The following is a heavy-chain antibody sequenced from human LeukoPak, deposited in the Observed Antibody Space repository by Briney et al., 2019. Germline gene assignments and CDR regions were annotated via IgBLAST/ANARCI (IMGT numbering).Heavy chain of an antibody. Sequence: SETLSLTCTVSGGSISSYYWSWMRQPPGKGLEWIGYIYYSGSTNYNPSLKSQVTISVDTSKNQFSLKLSSVTAADTAVYYCARAGQYYYDSSGYSISAWPYRSGTYYFDYWGQGTLVTVSS. D-gene: IGHD3-22*01. V-gene: IGHV4-59*01. CDR3: ARAGQYYYDSSGYSISAWPYRSGTYYFDY. J-gene: IGHJ4*02. CDR1: GGSISSYY. CDR2: IYYSGST.